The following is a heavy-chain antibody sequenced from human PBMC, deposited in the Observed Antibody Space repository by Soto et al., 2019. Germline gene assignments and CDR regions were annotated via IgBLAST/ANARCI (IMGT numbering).Heavy chain of an antibody. D-gene: IGHD3-9*01. J-gene: IGHJ6*02. Sequence: GSLRLSCAASGFTFSSYAMSLVRPAPGKGPEGVSTIRGSGGSTNYADSVKGRFTISRDNSKNTLYLQMNSLRAEDTAVYYCAKECDILTGCPGMDVWGQGTTVTVSS. CDR3: AKECDILTGCPGMDV. CDR1: GFTFSSYA. V-gene: IGHV3-23*01. CDR2: IRGSGGST.